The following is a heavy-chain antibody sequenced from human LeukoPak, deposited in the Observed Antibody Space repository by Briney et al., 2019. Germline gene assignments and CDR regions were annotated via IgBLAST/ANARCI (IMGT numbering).Heavy chain of an antibody. V-gene: IGHV1-46*01. CDR1: GGTFSSYA. Sequence: GASVKVSCKASGGTFSSYAISWVRQAPGQGLEWMGIINPSGGSTSYAQKFQGRVTMTRDTSTSTVYMELSSLRSEDTAVYYCARDLDSSGRDYWGQGTLVTVSS. D-gene: IGHD3-22*01. CDR2: INPSGGST. CDR3: ARDLDSSGRDY. J-gene: IGHJ4*02.